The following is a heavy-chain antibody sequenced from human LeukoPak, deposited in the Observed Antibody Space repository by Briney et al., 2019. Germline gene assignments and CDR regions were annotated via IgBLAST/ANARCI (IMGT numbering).Heavy chain of an antibody. D-gene: IGHD2-15*01. CDR3: ARIHRYCSGGACYVLDN. CDR1: GGSVSSGSYY. V-gene: IGHV4-61*01. Sequence: SETLSLTCTVSGGSVSSGSYYWNWIRQPPGRGLEWIGYVYYSGSTNYNPSFKSRITISVDTSRNQFSLQLSSVTAADTAVYYCARIHRYCSGGACYVLDNWGQGTLVAVSS. J-gene: IGHJ4*02. CDR2: VYYSGST.